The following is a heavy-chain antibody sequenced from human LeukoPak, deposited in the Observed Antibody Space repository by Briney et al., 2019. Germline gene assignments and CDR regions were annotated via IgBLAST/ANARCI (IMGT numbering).Heavy chain of an antibody. J-gene: IGHJ3*02. D-gene: IGHD1-26*01. CDR3: ARDGGLGRELLRDDAFDI. CDR1: GGSISSGGYY. V-gene: IGHV3-21*01. CDR2: ISSSSSYI. Sequence: ETLSLTCTVSGGSISSGGYYWSWIRQAPGKGLEWVSSISSSSSYIYYADSVKGRFTISRDNAKNSLYLQMNSLRAEDTAVYYCARDGGLGRELLRDDAFDIWGQGTMVTVSS.